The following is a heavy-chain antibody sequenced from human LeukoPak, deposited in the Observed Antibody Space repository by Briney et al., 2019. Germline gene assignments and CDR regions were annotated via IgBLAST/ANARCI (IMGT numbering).Heavy chain of an antibody. D-gene: IGHD1-26*01. CDR1: GGTFSSYA. V-gene: IGHV1-69*01. CDR2: IIPISGTA. J-gene: IGHJ6*03. CDR3: ARASGTEGGYYYYYYMDV. Sequence: SVKVSCKASGGTFSSYAISWVRQAPGQGLEWMGGIIPISGTANYAQKFQGRVTITADESTSTAYMELSSLRSEDTAVYYCARASGTEGGYYYYYYMDVWGKGTTVTVSS.